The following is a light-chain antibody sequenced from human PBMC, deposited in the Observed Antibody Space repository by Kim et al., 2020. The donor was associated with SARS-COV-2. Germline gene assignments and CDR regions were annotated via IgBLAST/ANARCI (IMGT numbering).Light chain of an antibody. Sequence: SSVGNHLTLHCPAGQSLINLLGFYQQTSPKAPQLLLYAASRFQCGLPSIFSGSVFGTHFTLTISNLQSEDFATYYCLQDYDYPRTFGGGTKVEI. CDR2: AAS. CDR3: LQDYDYPRT. J-gene: IGKJ4*01. V-gene: IGKV1-6*01. CDR1: QSLINL.